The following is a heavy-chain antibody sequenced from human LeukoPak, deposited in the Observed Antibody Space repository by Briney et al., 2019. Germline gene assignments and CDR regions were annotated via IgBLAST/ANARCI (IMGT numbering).Heavy chain of an antibody. J-gene: IGHJ5*02. V-gene: IGHV4-59*12. CDR2: IYYSGST. CDR1: GGSISSYY. Sequence: KPSETLSLTCTVSGGSISSYYWSWIRQPPGKGLEWIGYIYYSGSTNYNPSLKSRVTISVDTSKNQFSLKLSSVTAADTAVYYCAREDSSGYYAWFDPWGQGTLVTVSS. D-gene: IGHD3-22*01. CDR3: AREDSSGYYAWFDP.